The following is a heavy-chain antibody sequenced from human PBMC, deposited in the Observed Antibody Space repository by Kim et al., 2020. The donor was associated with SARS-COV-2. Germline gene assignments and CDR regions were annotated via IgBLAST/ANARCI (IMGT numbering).Heavy chain of an antibody. CDR2: ST. J-gene: IGHJ4*02. Sequence: STNNNPSLKSRVTTSVDTSKNQFSLKLSSVTAADTAVYYCARLVRGGNFDYWGQGTQVTVSS. V-gene: IGHV4-61*07. CDR3: ARLVRGGNFDY. D-gene: IGHD3-10*01.